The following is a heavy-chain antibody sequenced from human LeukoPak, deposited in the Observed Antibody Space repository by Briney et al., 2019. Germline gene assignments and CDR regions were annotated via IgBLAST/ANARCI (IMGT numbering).Heavy chain of an antibody. Sequence: GGPLRLSCAASGFTFTNYAMSWVRQPPGKGLEWVSAISARGDNTYYADSVKGRFSISRDNSQNTQYLQMNSLRAEDTAIYYCAKAYHYGAGSSFDYWGQGILVTVSS. CDR1: GFTFTNYA. D-gene: IGHD3-10*01. J-gene: IGHJ4*02. CDR2: ISARGDNT. V-gene: IGHV3-23*01. CDR3: AKAYHYGAGSSFDY.